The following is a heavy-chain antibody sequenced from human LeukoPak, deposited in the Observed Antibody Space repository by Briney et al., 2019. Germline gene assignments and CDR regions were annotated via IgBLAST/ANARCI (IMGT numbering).Heavy chain of an antibody. Sequence: GGSLRLSCAASGFTFSSYATSWVRQAPGKGLEWVSAISGSGGSTYYADSVKGRFTISKDNSKNSLSLQMNSLRAEDTALYYCAKGPGAAVGKRYIQHWGQGTLVTVSS. V-gene: IGHV3-23*01. D-gene: IGHD6-13*01. J-gene: IGHJ1*01. CDR1: GFTFSSYA. CDR2: ISGSGGST. CDR3: AKGPGAAVGKRYIQH.